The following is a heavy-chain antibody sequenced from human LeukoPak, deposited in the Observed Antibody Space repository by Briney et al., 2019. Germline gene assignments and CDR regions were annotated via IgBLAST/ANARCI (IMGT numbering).Heavy chain of an antibody. CDR1: GGSISSYY. Sequence: SETLSLTCTVSGGSISSYYWSWIRQPPGKGLEWIGSIYYSGSTYYNPSLKSRVTISVDTSKNQFSLKLNSVTAADTAVYYCARCKKNYYDSSGYHGDWFDPWGQGTLVTVSS. V-gene: IGHV4-59*05. J-gene: IGHJ5*02. CDR2: IYYSGST. D-gene: IGHD3-22*01. CDR3: ARCKKNYYDSSGYHGDWFDP.